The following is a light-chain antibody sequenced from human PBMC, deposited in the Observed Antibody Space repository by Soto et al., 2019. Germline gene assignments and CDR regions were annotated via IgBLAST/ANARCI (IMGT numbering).Light chain of an antibody. CDR1: QSVRSNY. J-gene: IGKJ4*01. CDR3: QQYGSSPLT. CDR2: DAS. Sequence: EIVLTQSPDTLSLSPWERATLSCRASQSVRSNYLAWYQQKPGQAPRFLIYDASSRATGIPDRFSGSGSGTDFTLTISRLEPEDFAVYYCQQYGSSPLTFGGGTKVEI. V-gene: IGKV3-20*01.